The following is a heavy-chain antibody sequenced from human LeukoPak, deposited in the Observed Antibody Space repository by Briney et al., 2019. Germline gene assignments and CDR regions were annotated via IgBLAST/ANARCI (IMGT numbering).Heavy chain of an antibody. V-gene: IGHV3-30*03. Sequence: GGSLRLSCAASGFIFSSYGMHWVRQAPGKGLEWVAVISYDGTNKYYSDSVKGRFTISRDNSKNTLYLQMNSLRAEDTAVYYCARASEIVGATKDAFDIWGQGTMVTVSS. J-gene: IGHJ3*02. CDR2: ISYDGTNK. CDR1: GFIFSSYG. D-gene: IGHD1-26*01. CDR3: ARASEIVGATKDAFDI.